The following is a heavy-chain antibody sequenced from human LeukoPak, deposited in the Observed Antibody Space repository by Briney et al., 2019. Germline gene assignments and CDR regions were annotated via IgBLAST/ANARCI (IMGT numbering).Heavy chain of an antibody. CDR2: IYYSAST. Sequence: RPSETLSLTCTVSGGSVSSGSYYWSWIRQPPGKGLEWIGYIYYSASTNYNPSLKSRVTISVDTSNNQFSLKLSSVTAADTAVYYCARGSRGYSYGWGQGTLVTVSP. CDR3: ARGSRGYSYG. D-gene: IGHD5-18*01. V-gene: IGHV4-61*01. CDR1: GGSVSSGSYY. J-gene: IGHJ4*02.